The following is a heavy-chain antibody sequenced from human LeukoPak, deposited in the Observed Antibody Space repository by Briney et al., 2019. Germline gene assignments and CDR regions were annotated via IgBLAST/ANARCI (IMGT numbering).Heavy chain of an antibody. Sequence: ASVKVSCKASGYTFTSYGISWVRQAPGQGLEWMGWISAYNGNTNYAQKFQGRVTMTRDTSISTAYMELSRLRSDDTAVYYCASLYSSSPNDYWGQGTLVTVSS. CDR1: GYTFTSYG. CDR2: ISAYNGNT. CDR3: ASLYSSSPNDY. V-gene: IGHV1-18*01. D-gene: IGHD6-6*01. J-gene: IGHJ4*02.